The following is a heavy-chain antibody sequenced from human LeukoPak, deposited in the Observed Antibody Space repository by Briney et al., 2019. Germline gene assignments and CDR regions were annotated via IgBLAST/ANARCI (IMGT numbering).Heavy chain of an antibody. CDR1: GFTVSSNY. Sequence: GGSPRLSCAASGFTVSSNYMSWVRQAPGKGLEWVSVIYSGGSTYYADSVKGRFTISRDNSKNTLYLQMNSLRAEDTAVYYCAKGVGIAAAGSCFDYWGQGTLVTVSS. V-gene: IGHV3-53*01. J-gene: IGHJ4*02. CDR2: IYSGGST. D-gene: IGHD6-13*01. CDR3: AKGVGIAAAGSCFDY.